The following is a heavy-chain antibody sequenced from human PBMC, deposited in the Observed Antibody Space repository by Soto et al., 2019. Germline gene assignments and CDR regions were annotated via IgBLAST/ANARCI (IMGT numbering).Heavy chain of an antibody. CDR2: ISGSGGTT. D-gene: IGHD3-16*01. J-gene: IGHJ6*02. CDR3: ARQGGAMALYYYYGMDV. Sequence: GSLRLSCAASGFTFTSYVMAWVRQAPGKGLEWVSTISGSGGTTQYAESVEGRFTIARDNAKNTLYLQMNSLRAEDTAVYYCARQGGAMALYYYYGMDVWGQGTTVTVSS. CDR1: GFTFTSYV. V-gene: IGHV3-23*01.